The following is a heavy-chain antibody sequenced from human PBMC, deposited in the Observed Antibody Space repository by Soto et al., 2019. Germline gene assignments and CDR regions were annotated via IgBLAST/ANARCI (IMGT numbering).Heavy chain of an antibody. Sequence: QVQLQESGPGLGKPSQTLSLTCTVSGGSINRGGYYWTWIRQHPGKGLEWIGSVSYSGSTNYNPSLKSRVTISVDTSKNQFSLKLSSVSAADTAVYYCARGAGGNFYFDYWGQGTLVTVSS. CDR3: ARGAGGNFYFDY. CDR1: GGSINRGGYY. V-gene: IGHV4-31*03. CDR2: VSYSGST. D-gene: IGHD2-21*02. J-gene: IGHJ4*02.